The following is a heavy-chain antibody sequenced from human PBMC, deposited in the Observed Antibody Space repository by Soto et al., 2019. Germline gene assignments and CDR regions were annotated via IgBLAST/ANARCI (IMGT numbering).Heavy chain of an antibody. CDR1: GYTFTSYY. J-gene: IGHJ6*02. CDR3: AREGEDFWSGSGMDV. D-gene: IGHD3-3*01. CDR2: INPSGGST. V-gene: IGHV1-46*01. Sequence: ASVKVSCKASGYTFTSYYMHWVRQAPGQGLEWMGIINPSGGSTSYAQKFQGRVTMTRDTSTSTVYMELSSLRSEDTAVYYCAREGEDFWSGSGMDVWGQGTTVTVSS.